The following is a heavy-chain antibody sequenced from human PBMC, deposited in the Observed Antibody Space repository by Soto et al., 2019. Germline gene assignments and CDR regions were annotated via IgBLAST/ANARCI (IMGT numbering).Heavy chain of an antibody. V-gene: IGHV3-30-3*02. J-gene: IGHJ4*02. D-gene: IGHD6-19*01. Sequence: QVQLVESGGGVVQPGRSLRLPCAASGFTFSTNAMHWVRQAPGKGLEWVAVISYDGSTRYYADSMKGRFTISRDNSKNTLYLQMNNLRAEDTAVYYCAKQFSGWSYCFDYWGQGTLVTVSS. CDR3: AKQFSGWSYCFDY. CDR1: GFTFSTNA. CDR2: ISYDGSTR.